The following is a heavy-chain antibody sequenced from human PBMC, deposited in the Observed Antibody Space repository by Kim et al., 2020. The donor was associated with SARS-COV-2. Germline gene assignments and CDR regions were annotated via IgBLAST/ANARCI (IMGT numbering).Heavy chain of an antibody. CDR1: GFDFDTFA. CDR3: AKGLQSHAYWVAMVV. V-gene: IGHV3-23*01. J-gene: IGHJ6*02. CDR2: ITAHNVAM. D-gene: IGHD3-16*01. Sequence: GGSLRLSCAASGFDFDTFAITWVRQAPGKGLEWVSRITAHNVAMYYANSVKGRFTASRDKSKASLQLKGLRGEDTATYCCAKGLQSHAYWVAMVVWGPGSAGTASS.